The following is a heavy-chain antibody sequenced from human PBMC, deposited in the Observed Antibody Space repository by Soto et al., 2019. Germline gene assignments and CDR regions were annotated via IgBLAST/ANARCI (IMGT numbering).Heavy chain of an antibody. CDR2: TDESGGI. CDR3: AIGRWGNKY. CDR1: GGSFSPYY. D-gene: IGHD3-16*01. Sequence: HVQLQQWGTGLLKSSETLSLNCAVYGGSFSPYYWSWVRQPPGKGLEWIGETDESGGIYYNPTLKSRVTVSLDTSKKQFSLEVKSVTAADTPVSYCAIGRWGNKYWGQGTLVTVSS. J-gene: IGHJ4*02. V-gene: IGHV4-34*01.